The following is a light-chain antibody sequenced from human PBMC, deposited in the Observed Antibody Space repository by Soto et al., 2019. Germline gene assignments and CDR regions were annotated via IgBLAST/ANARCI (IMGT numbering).Light chain of an antibody. CDR2: GAS. V-gene: IGKV3D-15*01. CDR1: QSVSSK. J-gene: IGKJ5*01. CDR3: QQYNNWPPIT. Sequence: MMESPARRSVTPEERATLTCRASQSVSSKLAWYQQNPGQAPRLLIYGASTRATGIPARFSGSGSGTEFTLSISSLQSEDSAVYYCQQYNNWPPITFGEGTRLAI.